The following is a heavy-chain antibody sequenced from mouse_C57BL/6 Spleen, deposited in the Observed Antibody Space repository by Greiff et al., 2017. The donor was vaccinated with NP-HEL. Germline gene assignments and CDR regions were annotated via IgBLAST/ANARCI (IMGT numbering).Heavy chain of an antibody. V-gene: IGHV3-1*01. Sequence: EVQLQESGPGMVKPSQSLSLTCTVPGYSITSGYDWHWIRHFPGNKLEWMGYISYSGSTNYNPSLKSRISITHDTSKNHFFLKLNSVTTEDTATYYCARDFDGYYAMDYWGQGTSVTVSS. J-gene: IGHJ4*01. CDR3: ARDFDGYYAMDY. D-gene: IGHD2-3*01. CDR2: ISYSGST. CDR1: GYSITSGYD.